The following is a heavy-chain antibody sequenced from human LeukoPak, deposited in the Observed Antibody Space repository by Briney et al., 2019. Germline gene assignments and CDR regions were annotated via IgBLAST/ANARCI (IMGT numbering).Heavy chain of an antibody. D-gene: IGHD1-1*01. CDR3: ARGNWNDLGAFDI. CDR1: GGSISSYY. Sequence: PSETLSLTCTVSGGSISSYYWSWIRQPLGKGLEWIGYIYYSGSTNYNPSLKSRVTISVDTSKNQFSLKLSSVTAADTAVYYCARGNWNDLGAFDIWGQGTMVTVSS. CDR2: IYYSGST. J-gene: IGHJ3*02. V-gene: IGHV4-59*08.